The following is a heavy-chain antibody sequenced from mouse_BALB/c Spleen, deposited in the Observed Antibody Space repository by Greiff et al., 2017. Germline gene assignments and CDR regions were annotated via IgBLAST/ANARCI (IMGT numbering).Heavy chain of an antibody. Sequence: QVQLKQSGPGLVAPSQSLSITCTVSGFSLTSYGVHWVRQPPGKGLEWLGVIWAGGSTNYNSALMSRLSISKDNSKSQVFLKMNSLQTDDTAMYYCARDQIYYGNYAAMDYWGQGTSVTVSS. CDR3: ARDQIYYGNYAAMDY. CDR1: GFSLTSYG. D-gene: IGHD2-1*01. V-gene: IGHV2-9*02. CDR2: IWAGGST. J-gene: IGHJ4*01.